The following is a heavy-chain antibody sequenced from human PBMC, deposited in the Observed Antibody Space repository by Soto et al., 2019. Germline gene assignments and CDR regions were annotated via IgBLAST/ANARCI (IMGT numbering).Heavy chain of an antibody. V-gene: IGHV1-18*01. CDR3: ARARAYCGGDCYSGDY. CDR2: ISVYNGNT. D-gene: IGHD2-21*02. Sequence: QVQLVQSGAEVKKPGASVKVSCKASGYTFISYGISWVRQAPGQGLEWMGWISVYNGNTNYAQKLQGRVTMTTDTSTSTAYMELRSLRSDDTAVYYCARARAYCGGDCYSGDYWGQGTLVTVSS. CDR1: GYTFISYG. J-gene: IGHJ4*02.